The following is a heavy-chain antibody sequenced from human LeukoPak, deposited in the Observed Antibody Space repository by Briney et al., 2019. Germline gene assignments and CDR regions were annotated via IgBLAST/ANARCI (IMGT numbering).Heavy chain of an antibody. V-gene: IGHV5-51*01. CDR2: IYPGDSDT. Sequence: GESLKISCKGSGYSFTSYWIGWVRQMPGKGLEWMGIIYPGDSDTRYSPSFQGQVTISADKSISTAYLQWSSLKASDTAMYYCASPPGSGSSGLRAFDIWGQGTMVTVSS. D-gene: IGHD6-19*01. CDR3: ASPPGSGSSGLRAFDI. J-gene: IGHJ3*02. CDR1: GYSFTSYW.